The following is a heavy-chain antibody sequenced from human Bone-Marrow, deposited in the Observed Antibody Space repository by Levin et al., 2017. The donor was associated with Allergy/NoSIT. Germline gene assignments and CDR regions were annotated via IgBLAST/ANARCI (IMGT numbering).Heavy chain of an antibody. CDR1: GASISSSSYY. J-gene: IGHJ3*02. Sequence: SETLSLTCIVSGASISSSSYYWGWIRQPPGKGLEWIGSYSGGTYYNLSLKSRVTISVDTSKRQFSLHMPSVSAADTAVYYCVRKADTGDYVGAFDIWGQGTMVSVS. V-gene: IGHV4-39*07. CDR2: YSGGT. D-gene: IGHD4-17*01. CDR3: VRKADTGDYVGAFDI.